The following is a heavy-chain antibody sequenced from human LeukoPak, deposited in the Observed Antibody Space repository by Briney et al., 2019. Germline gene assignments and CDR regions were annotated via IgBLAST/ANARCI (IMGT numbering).Heavy chain of an antibody. J-gene: IGHJ4*02. Sequence: VGSLRLSCEASGFIFSTYAMHWVRQAPGKGLEWLAVISSDGSNKYHVDSVKGRFTISRDNSKNTLYLEMDSVRLGDTAVYYCARDDIIVGATTLDYWGQGTLVTVSS. D-gene: IGHD1-26*01. V-gene: IGHV3-30*04. CDR3: ARDDIIVGATTLDY. CDR1: GFIFSTYA. CDR2: ISSDGSNK.